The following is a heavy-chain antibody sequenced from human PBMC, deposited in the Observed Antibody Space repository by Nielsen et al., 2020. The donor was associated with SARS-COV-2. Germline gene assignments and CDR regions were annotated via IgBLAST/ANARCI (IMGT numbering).Heavy chain of an antibody. CDR1: GFTFSAYA. Sequence: GGSLRLSCAASGFTFSAYAMIWVRQAAGKGLEWVSAVSGDVAHTTYYADSVKGRFTISRDNSKNTLYLQMNSLRAEDTAVYYCAKWPSVYYYDSSGIPSDDAFDIWGQGTMVTVSS. D-gene: IGHD3-22*01. J-gene: IGHJ3*02. V-gene: IGHV3-23*01. CDR2: VSGDVAHTT. CDR3: AKWPSVYYYDSSGIPSDDAFDI.